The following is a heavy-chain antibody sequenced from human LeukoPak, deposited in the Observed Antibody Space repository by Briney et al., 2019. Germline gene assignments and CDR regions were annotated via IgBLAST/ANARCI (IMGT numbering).Heavy chain of an antibody. CDR1: GVTFSSYW. D-gene: IGHD6-6*01. V-gene: IGHV3-7*01. CDR3: ARGRVAARLVWFDP. Sequence: GGSLRLSCAASGVTFSSYWMSWVRQAPGKGLEWVANIKQDGSEKYYVDSVKGRFTISRDNAKNSLYLQMNSLRAEDTAVYYCARGRVAARLVWFDPWGQGTLVTVSS. CDR2: IKQDGSEK. J-gene: IGHJ5*02.